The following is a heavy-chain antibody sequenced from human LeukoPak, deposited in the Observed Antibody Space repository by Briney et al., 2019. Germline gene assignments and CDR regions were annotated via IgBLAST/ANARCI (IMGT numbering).Heavy chain of an antibody. CDR1: GDSISSSSYY. CDR3: AKHRGVYHFDY. Sequence: SETLSLTCTVSGDSISSSSYYWGWIRQPPGKGLEWNGSIYYSGSTYYNPSLKSRVTISIGTPKNQFSLKLSSVTAADTAVYYCAKHRGVYHFDYWGQGTLVTVSS. D-gene: IGHD3-10*01. CDR2: IYYSGST. V-gene: IGHV4-39*01. J-gene: IGHJ4*02.